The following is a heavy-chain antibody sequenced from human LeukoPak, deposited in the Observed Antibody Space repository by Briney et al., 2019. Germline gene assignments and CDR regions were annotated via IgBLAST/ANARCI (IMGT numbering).Heavy chain of an antibody. CDR3: ARVGAVTGAFDY. CDR1: GFTFSNYW. V-gene: IGHV3-74*01. J-gene: IGHJ4*02. CDR2: IKSDGSST. Sequence: GGSLRLSSAAFGFTFSNYWMHWVRQAPGKGLVWVSRIKSDGSSTNYADSVKGRFTISRDNAKNTLYLQMNSLRAEDTAVYYCARVGAVTGAFDYWGQGTLVTVSS. D-gene: IGHD2-8*02.